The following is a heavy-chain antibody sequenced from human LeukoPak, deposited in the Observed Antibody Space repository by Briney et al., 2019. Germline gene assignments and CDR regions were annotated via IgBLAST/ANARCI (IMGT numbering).Heavy chain of an antibody. Sequence: SETLSLTCTVSGGSISNSSYYWGWIRQPPGKGLEWIGSIYYSGSTYYNPSLKSRVTISLDTSKNQFSLKLSSVTAADTAMYCCAREEILRGTDAFDVWGQGTVVTVSS. CDR1: GGSISNSSYY. CDR2: IYYSGST. CDR3: AREEILRGTDAFDV. J-gene: IGHJ3*01. D-gene: IGHD1-1*01. V-gene: IGHV4-39*07.